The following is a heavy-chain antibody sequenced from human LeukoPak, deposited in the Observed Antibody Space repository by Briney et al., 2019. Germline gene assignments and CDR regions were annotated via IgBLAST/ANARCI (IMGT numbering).Heavy chain of an antibody. J-gene: IGHJ4*02. D-gene: IGHD4-17*01. CDR3: AREGDYGDYVFDY. CDR1: GFSLSSYC. V-gene: IGHV3-33*01. Sequence: GESLTLSCAASGFSLSSYCMHWVRQAPGKGLEWVAVIWYDRSNKYDADSVKGRFSISRDNSKNTLYLQMNRLRAEDTAVYYCAREGDYGDYVFDYWGQGTVVIVSS. CDR2: IWYDRSNK.